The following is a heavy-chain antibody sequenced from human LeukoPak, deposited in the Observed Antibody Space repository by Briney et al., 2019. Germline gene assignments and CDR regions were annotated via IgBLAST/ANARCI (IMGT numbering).Heavy chain of an antibody. V-gene: IGHV4-34*01. J-gene: IGHJ4*02. CDR2: INHSGST. Sequence: PSETLSLTCAVCGGSFSGYYWSWIRQPPGKGLEWIGEINHSGSTNYNPSLKSRVTISVDTSKNQFSLKLSSVTAADTAVYYCARLPRYSYGTRYFDYWGQGTLVTVSS. CDR1: GGSFSGYY. CDR3: ARLPRYSYGTRYFDY. D-gene: IGHD5-18*01.